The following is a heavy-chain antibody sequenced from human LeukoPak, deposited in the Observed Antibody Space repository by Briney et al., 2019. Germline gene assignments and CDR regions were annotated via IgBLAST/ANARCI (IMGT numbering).Heavy chain of an antibody. V-gene: IGHV4-39*01. Sequence: PSETLSLTCNVSGDSIRRGDYYWGWIRQPPGKGLEWIGSISYSGSTYYNPSLKSRVTISVDTSKNQFSLKLSSVTAADTAVYNCARHGGLRLRPNWFDPWGQGTLVTVSS. J-gene: IGHJ5*02. CDR2: ISYSGST. CDR1: GDSIRRGDYY. CDR3: ARHGGLRLRPNWFDP. D-gene: IGHD5-12*01.